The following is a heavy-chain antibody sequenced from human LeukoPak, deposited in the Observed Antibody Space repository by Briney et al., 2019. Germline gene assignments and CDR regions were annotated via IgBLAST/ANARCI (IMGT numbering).Heavy chain of an antibody. CDR3: ARDRYDYVWGSYRFDY. J-gene: IGHJ4*02. Sequence: PGGSLRLSCAASGFTFSSYDMHWVRQATGKGLEWVSAIGTAGGTYYPGSVKGRFTISRENAKNSLYLQMNSLRARDTAVYYCARDRYDYVWGSYRFDYWGQGTLVTVSS. V-gene: IGHV3-13*01. D-gene: IGHD3-16*02. CDR2: IGTAGGT. CDR1: GFTFSSYD.